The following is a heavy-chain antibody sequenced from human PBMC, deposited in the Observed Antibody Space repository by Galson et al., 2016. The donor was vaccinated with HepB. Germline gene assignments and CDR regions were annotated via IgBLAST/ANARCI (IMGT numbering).Heavy chain of an antibody. CDR1: GFRFGSYG. CDR2: IPLDGSNK. V-gene: IGHV3-30*18. J-gene: IGHJ6*02. D-gene: IGHD3-10*01. CDR3: VKDPYYGSDRGYGMDV. Sequence: SLRLSCAASGFRFGSYGMHWVRQAPGKGLEWVAYIPLDGSNKYYRDSVKGRFTISRDNSKNTVYLQMKSLRAEDTAVYYGVKDPYYGSDRGYGMDVWGQGTTVTVSS.